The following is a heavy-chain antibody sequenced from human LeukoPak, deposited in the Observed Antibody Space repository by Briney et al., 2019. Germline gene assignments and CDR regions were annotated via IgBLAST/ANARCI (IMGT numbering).Heavy chain of an antibody. J-gene: IGHJ5*02. CDR1: GFTFSSYS. CDR3: ARDRGYCSSTSCYKWFDP. V-gene: IGHV3-48*02. Sequence: PGGSLRLSCAASGFTFSSYSMNWVRQAPGKGLEWVSYISSSSSTIYYADSVKGRFTISRDNAKNSLYLQMNSLRDVDTAVYYCARDRGYCSSTSCYKWFDPWGQGTLVTVSS. CDR2: ISSSSSTI. D-gene: IGHD2-2*02.